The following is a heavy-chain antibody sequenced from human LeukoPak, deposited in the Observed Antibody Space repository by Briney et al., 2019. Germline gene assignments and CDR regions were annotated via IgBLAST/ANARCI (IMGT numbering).Heavy chain of an antibody. V-gene: IGHV3-48*01. CDR3: ARGFYAIVDVDY. CDR1: GFTFSSYS. D-gene: IGHD2/OR15-2a*01. J-gene: IGHJ4*02. Sequence: GGSLRLSCAASGFTFSSYSMNWVRQAPGKGLEWVSYISSSNSTIYYADSVKGRFTISRDNAKNSLYLQMNSLRAEDTAVYYCARGFYAIVDVDYWGQGTLVTVSS. CDR2: ISSSNSTI.